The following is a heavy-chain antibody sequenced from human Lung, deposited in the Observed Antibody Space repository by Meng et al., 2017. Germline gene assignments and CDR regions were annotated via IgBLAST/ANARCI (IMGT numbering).Heavy chain of an antibody. Sequence: QVQLQQCGAGLSKPSETLSLTCLVSGGSFSDYYWSWIRQPPGKGLEWIGEINHSGSTNYNPSLESRATISVDTSQNNLSLKLSSVTAADSAVYYCARGPTTMAHDFNYWGQGTLVTVSS. V-gene: IGHV4-34*01. J-gene: IGHJ4*02. CDR3: ARGPTTMAHDFNY. CDR2: INHSGST. D-gene: IGHD4-11*01. CDR1: GGSFSDYY.